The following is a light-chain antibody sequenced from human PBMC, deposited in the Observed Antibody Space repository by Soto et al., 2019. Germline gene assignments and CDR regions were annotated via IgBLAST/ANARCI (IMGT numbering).Light chain of an antibody. V-gene: IGKV3-20*01. CDR3: QQYDGSPPWT. Sequence: EIVLTQSPGTLSFSPGERATLSCRAIQSVSSTSLAWYQQKPGQAPRLLIYGASNRATGIPDRFSGSGSGTDFTLTMSRLEPEDFAVYYCQQYDGSPPWTFGLGTKVEFK. CDR2: GAS. J-gene: IGKJ1*01. CDR1: QSVSSTS.